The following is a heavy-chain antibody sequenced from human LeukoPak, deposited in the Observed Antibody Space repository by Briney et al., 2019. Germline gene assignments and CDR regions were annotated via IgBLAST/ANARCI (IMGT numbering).Heavy chain of an antibody. J-gene: IGHJ6*04. CDR2: IGTTSTTI. CDR3: AELGITMIGGV. Sequence: TGGSLRLSCEGSGFTFSSYSMNWVRQAPGKGLEWLSYIGTTSTTIYYADSVKGRFTISRDNAKNSLYLQMNSLRAEDTAVYYCAELGITMIGGVWGKGTTVTISS. CDR1: GFTFSSYS. D-gene: IGHD3-10*02. V-gene: IGHV3-48*04.